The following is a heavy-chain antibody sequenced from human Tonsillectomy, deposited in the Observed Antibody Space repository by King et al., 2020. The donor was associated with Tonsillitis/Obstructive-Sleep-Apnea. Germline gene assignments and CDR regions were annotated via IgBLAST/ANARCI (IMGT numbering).Heavy chain of an antibody. Sequence: QLQESGPGLVKPSETLSLTCTVSGGSISSYYWNWIRQPPGKGLEWIGYIYYSGSTNYNPSLKSRVSISVDTSKNQFSLNLSSVTAADTAVYYCSRIPHGPLYFYYSIDGWGTGTTVTVSS. J-gene: IGHJ6*03. V-gene: IGHV4-59*08. CDR2: IYYSGST. D-gene: IGHD2-2*02. CDR3: SRIPHGPLYFYYSIDG. CDR1: GGSISSYY.